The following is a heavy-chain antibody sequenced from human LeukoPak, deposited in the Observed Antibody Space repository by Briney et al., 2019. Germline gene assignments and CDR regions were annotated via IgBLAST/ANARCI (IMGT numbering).Heavy chain of an antibody. CDR2: ISPHNGGT. V-gene: IGHV1-18*01. D-gene: IGHD4-11*01. Sequence: ASVKVSCKGFGYAFRNYAVVWVRQTPRQGLEWMGWISPHNGGTQYSQKLQGRITMTIDAPTSTAYMELRSLTSDDTAVYYCVRVWDYSPRGRLDFWGQGTLVSVSS. CDR1: GYAFRNYA. J-gene: IGHJ4*02. CDR3: VRVWDYSPRGRLDF.